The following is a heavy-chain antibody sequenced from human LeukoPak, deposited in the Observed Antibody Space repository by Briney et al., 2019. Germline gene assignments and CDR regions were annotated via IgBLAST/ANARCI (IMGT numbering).Heavy chain of an antibody. J-gene: IGHJ4*02. D-gene: IGHD5-12*01. V-gene: IGHV3-23*01. CDR1: GFSFRDYP. CDR2: ISAGADVI. Sequence: GGSLRLSCEAAGFSFRDYPMGWVRRASGKRLEWVSGISAGADVIFYADPVKGRFTISRDNAKNSLYLQMNSLRAEDTAVYYCAREYSGYDWNDYWGQGTLVTVSS. CDR3: AREYSGYDWNDY.